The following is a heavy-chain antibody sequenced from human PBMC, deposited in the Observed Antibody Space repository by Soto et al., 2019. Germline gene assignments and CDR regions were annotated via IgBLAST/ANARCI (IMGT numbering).Heavy chain of an antibody. V-gene: IGHV1-18*01. CDR1: GYTFSSYG. CDR3: ASDSPPFDP. CDR2: IRAYNGNT. J-gene: IGHJ5*02. Sequence: QVQLVQSGAEVKKPGASVKVSCKASGYTFSSYGISWVRQAPGQGLEWMGWIRAYNGNTNYAQKPXGRVTMTPDTPTSTAYMELRSLRSADTAVYDCASDSPPFDPWGQGTLVTVSS.